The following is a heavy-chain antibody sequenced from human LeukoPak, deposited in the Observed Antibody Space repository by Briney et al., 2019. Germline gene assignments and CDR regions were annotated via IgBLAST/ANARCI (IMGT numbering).Heavy chain of an antibody. Sequence: GASVKVSCKASGGTFSSYTISWVRQAPGQGLEWMGRIIPILGIANYAQKFQGRVTITADKSTTTAYMELSSLRSEDTAVYYCARETTDRWFDPWGQGTLVTVSS. CDR3: ARETTDRWFDP. CDR1: GGTFSSYT. J-gene: IGHJ5*02. D-gene: IGHD1-1*01. V-gene: IGHV1-69*04. CDR2: IIPILGIA.